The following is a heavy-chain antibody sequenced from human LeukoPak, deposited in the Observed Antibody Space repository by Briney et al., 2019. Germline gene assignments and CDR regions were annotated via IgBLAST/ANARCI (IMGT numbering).Heavy chain of an antibody. Sequence: PGGSLRLSCAASGFTFSSYAMSWVRQAPGKGLEWVSAISGSGGSTYYADSVKGRFTISRDNSKNTLYLQMNSLRAEDTAVYYCAKTVYYDSSGLSYFDYWGQGTLVTVSS. D-gene: IGHD3-22*01. CDR1: GFTFSSYA. CDR2: ISGSGGST. V-gene: IGHV3-23*01. J-gene: IGHJ4*02. CDR3: AKTVYYDSSGLSYFDY.